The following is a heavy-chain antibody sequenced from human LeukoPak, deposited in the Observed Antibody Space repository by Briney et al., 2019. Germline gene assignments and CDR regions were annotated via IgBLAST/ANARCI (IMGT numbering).Heavy chain of an antibody. CDR3: ARENPWGSSRDANYYYYYGMDV. Sequence: GESLKISCKGSGYSFTSYWIGWVRQMPGKGLEWMGIIYPGDSDTRYSPSFQGQVTISADKSISTAYLQWSSLKASDTAMYYCARENPWGSSRDANYYYYYGMDVWGQGTTVTVSS. J-gene: IGHJ6*02. CDR1: GYSFTSYW. V-gene: IGHV5-51*01. CDR2: IYPGDSDT. D-gene: IGHD6-13*01.